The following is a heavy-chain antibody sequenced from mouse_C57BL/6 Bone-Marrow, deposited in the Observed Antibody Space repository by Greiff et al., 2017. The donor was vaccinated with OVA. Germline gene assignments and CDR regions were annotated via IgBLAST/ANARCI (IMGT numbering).Heavy chain of an antibody. V-gene: IGHV5-17*01. J-gene: IGHJ1*03. D-gene: IGHD2-5*01. CDR1: GFTFSDYG. CDR2: ISSGSSTI. Sequence: EVKLMESGGGLVKPGGSLKLSCAASGFTFSDYGMHWVRQAPEKGLEWVAYISSGSSTIYYADTVKGRFTISRDNAKNTLFLQMTSLRSEDTAMYYCARRVYYSNCDGYFDVWGTGTTVTVSS. CDR3: ARRVYYSNCDGYFDV.